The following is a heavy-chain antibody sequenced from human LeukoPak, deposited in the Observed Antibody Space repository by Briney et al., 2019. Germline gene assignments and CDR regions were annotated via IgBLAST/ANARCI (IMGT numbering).Heavy chain of an antibody. V-gene: IGHV3-21*01. J-gene: IGHJ4*02. CDR3: SKEGRGNTPGY. CDR2: ISSGSSSI. D-gene: IGHD6-25*01. CDR1: GFTFSSST. Sequence: WGSLTLSCAASGFTFSSSTMDWVRQAPGKGLDWVSSISSGSSSIYYTDSVKGRFTISRENTNNSLYLQMNSLRAEDTAVYFCSKEGRGNTPGYWGQGTSVSVSS.